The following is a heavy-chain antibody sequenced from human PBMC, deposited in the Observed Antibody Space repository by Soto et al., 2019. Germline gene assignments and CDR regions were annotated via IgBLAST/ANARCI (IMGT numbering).Heavy chain of an antibody. Sequence: PGESLKISCKGSGYSFTSYWISWVRQMPGKGLEWMGRIDPSDSYTNYSPSFQGHVTISADKSISTAYLQWSSLKASDTAMYYCARGGGYSGYDYYYGMDVWGQGTTVTVSS. J-gene: IGHJ6*02. CDR3: ARGGGYSGYDYYYGMDV. CDR2: IDPSDSYT. D-gene: IGHD5-12*01. V-gene: IGHV5-10-1*01. CDR1: GYSFTSYW.